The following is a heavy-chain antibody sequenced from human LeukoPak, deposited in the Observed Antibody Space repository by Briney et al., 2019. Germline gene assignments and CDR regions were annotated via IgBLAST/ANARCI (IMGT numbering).Heavy chain of an antibody. Sequence: SETLCLTCAVSVDSLSIYYWSCIPDPPGKGLEWIAYISYSGSTSYNVSLKSRVTISVETSKNQFSLKLSSVPAADTGVYYCAMAQSAATTLWFDPWGQGTLVTVSS. J-gene: IGHJ5*02. CDR1: VDSLSIYY. CDR2: ISYSGST. V-gene: IGHV4-59*01. CDR3: AMAQSAATTLWFDP. D-gene: IGHD1-26*01.